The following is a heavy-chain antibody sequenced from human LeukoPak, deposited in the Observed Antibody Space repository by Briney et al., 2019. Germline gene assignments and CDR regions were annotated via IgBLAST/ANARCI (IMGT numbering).Heavy chain of an antibody. D-gene: IGHD3-10*01. CDR3: AKAAMEYYGSGNYYRFPY. CDR2: ISGSGGST. V-gene: IGHV3-23*01. Sequence: GGSLRLSCAASGFTFSSYAMSWVRQAPGKGLEWVSAISGSGGSTYYADSVKGRFTISRDNSKNTLYLQMNSLRAEDTAVYYCAKAAMEYYGSGNYYRFPYWGQGTLVTVSS. J-gene: IGHJ4*02. CDR1: GFTFSSYA.